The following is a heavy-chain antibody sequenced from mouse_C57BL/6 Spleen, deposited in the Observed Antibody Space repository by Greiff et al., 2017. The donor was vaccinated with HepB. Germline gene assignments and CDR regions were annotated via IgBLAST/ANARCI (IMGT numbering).Heavy chain of an antibody. Sequence: EVQRVESGGGLVKPGGSLKLSCAASGFTFSSYAMSWVRQTPEKRLEWVATISDGGSYTYYPDNVKGRFTISRDNAKNNLYLQMSHLKSEDTAMYYCARGELGRGYFDVWGTGTTVTVSS. V-gene: IGHV5-4*01. CDR1: GFTFSSYA. D-gene: IGHD4-1*01. J-gene: IGHJ1*03. CDR3: ARGELGRGYFDV. CDR2: ISDGGSYT.